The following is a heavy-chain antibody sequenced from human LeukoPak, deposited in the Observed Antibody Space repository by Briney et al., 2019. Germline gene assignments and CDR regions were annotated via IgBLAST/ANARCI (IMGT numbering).Heavy chain of an antibody. CDR3: AKIIGSGGITMVRGVMSPGAFDI. D-gene: IGHD3-10*01. CDR1: GFTVSSNY. CDR2: IRYDGSNK. J-gene: IGHJ3*02. V-gene: IGHV3-30*02. Sequence: GGSLRLSCAASGFTVSSNYMSWVRQTPGKGLEWVAFIRYDGSNKYYADSVKGRFTISRDNSKNTLYLQMNSLRAEDTAVYYCAKIIGSGGITMVRGVMSPGAFDIWGQGTMVTVSS.